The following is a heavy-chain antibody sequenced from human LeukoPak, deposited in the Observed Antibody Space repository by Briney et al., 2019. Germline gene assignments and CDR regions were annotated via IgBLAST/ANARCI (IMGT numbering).Heavy chain of an antibody. J-gene: IGHJ4*02. CDR2: ITGFRGNT. V-gene: IGHV1-18*01. CDR3: ARVGHVELGRPYLGIFDY. CDR1: GYTFTDYS. Sequence: EASVKVSCKASGYTFTDYSVTWVRQAPGQGLEWMGWITGFRGNTNYAQKFQGRVTMTTDASTSTVYMELRSLTSDDTAVYYCARVGHVELGRPYLGIFDYWGQGSLVTVSS. D-gene: IGHD1-1*01.